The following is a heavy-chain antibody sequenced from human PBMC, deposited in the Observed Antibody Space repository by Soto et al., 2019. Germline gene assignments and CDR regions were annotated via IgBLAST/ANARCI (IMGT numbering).Heavy chain of an antibody. V-gene: IGHV1-46*01. D-gene: IGHD6-6*01. Sequence: ASVKVSCKASGYTFTSYYMHWVRQAPGQGLEWMGIISPSGGSTSYAQKFQGRVTMTRDTSKNQFSLKLSSVTAADTAVYYCARAIPPEYSSTRVWFDPWGQGTLVTVSS. CDR3: ARAIPPEYSSTRVWFDP. J-gene: IGHJ5*02. CDR1: GYTFTSYY. CDR2: ISPSGGST.